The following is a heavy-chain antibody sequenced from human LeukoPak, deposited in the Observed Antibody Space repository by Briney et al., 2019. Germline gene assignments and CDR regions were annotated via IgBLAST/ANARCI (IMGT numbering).Heavy chain of an antibody. V-gene: IGHV1-18*01. Sequence: GASVKVSCKASGYTFTSYGISWVRQAPGQGLEWMGRISAYNGNTNYAQKLQGRVTMTTDTSTSTAYMELRSLRSDDTAVYYCAKHGYCSSTSCHHFDYWGQGTLVTVSS. CDR2: ISAYNGNT. D-gene: IGHD2-2*01. CDR1: GYTFTSYG. J-gene: IGHJ4*02. CDR3: AKHGYCSSTSCHHFDY.